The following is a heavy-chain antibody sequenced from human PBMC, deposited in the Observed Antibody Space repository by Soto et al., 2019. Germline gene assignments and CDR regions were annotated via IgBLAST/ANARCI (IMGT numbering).Heavy chain of an antibody. J-gene: IGHJ4*02. CDR2: INPSGGST. Sequence: ASVKVSCKASGYTFTTYYLHWVRQAPGQGLEWMGIINPSGGSTSYAQKLQGRVTMTRDTSTSTAYMELRSLRSDDTAVYYCARKHDSSGYPWDYWGQGTLVTVSS. CDR1: GYTFTTYY. CDR3: ARKHDSSGYPWDY. D-gene: IGHD3-22*01. V-gene: IGHV1-46*01.